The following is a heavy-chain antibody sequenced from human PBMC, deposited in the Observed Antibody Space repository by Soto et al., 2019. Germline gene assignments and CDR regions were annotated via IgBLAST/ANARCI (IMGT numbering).Heavy chain of an antibody. CDR1: GYTFTSYD. CDR2: MNPNSGNT. V-gene: IGHV1-8*01. Sequence: ASVKVSCKASGYTFTSYDINWVRQATGQGLEWMGWMNPNSGNTGYAQKFQGRVTMTRNTSISTAYMELSSLRSEDTAVDYCAGHPRQFFYCWSGEGDFDYCGKGTLVTGSS. J-gene: IGHJ4*02. CDR3: AGHPRQFFYCWSGEGDFDY. D-gene: IGHD3-3*01.